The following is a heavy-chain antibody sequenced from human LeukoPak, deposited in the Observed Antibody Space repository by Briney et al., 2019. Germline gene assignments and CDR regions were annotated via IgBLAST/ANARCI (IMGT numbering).Heavy chain of an antibody. CDR3: AKRDNVYYYYGMDV. D-gene: IGHD1-14*01. CDR2: IIPIFGTA. J-gene: IGHJ6*04. V-gene: IGHV1-69*06. CDR1: GGTFSSYA. Sequence: SVKVSCKASGGTFSSYAVSWVRQAPGQGLEWMGGIIPIFGTANYAQKFQGRVTITADKSTSTAYMELSSLRSEDTAVYYCAKRDNVYYYYGMDVWGKGTTVTVSS.